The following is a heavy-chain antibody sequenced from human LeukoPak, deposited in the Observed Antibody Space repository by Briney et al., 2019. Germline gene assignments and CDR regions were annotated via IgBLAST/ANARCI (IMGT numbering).Heavy chain of an antibody. V-gene: IGHV3-74*01. D-gene: IGHD5-18*01. J-gene: IGHJ4*02. CDR1: GFTFSSYW. CDR2: IKGDGSST. Sequence: GGSLRLSCAASGFTFSSYWMHWVRHTPGKVLVWVSRIKGDGSSTSYADSVKGRFTISRDNAKNTLYLQMNSLRAEDTAVYYCARYGYSFGHDFDYWGQGTLVPVSS. CDR3: ARYGYSFGHDFDY.